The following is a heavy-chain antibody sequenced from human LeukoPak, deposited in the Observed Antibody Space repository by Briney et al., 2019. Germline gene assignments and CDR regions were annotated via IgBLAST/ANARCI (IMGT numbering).Heavy chain of an antibody. J-gene: IGHJ4*02. D-gene: IGHD2-21*02. V-gene: IGHV4-59*01. CDR1: GGSISSYY. CDR2: IYYSGST. Sequence: PSETLSLTCTVSGGSISSYYWSWIRQPPGKGLEWIGYIYYSGSTNYNPSLKSRVTISVDTSKNQFSLKLSSVTAADTAVYYCARGVPSGMVTAPPDYWGQGTLVTVSS. CDR3: ARGVPSGMVTAPPDY.